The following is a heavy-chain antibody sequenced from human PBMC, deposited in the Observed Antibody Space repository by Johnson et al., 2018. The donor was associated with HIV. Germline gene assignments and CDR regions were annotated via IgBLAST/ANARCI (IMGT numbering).Heavy chain of an antibody. CDR1: GFTFSSYA. D-gene: IGHD1-26*01. CDR3: ARDDTWGDAFDI. V-gene: IGHV3-23*01. Sequence: EVLLLESGGGLVQPGGSLRLSCAASGFTFSSYAMTWVRQAPGKGLEWVSGVSGSGDKTHYVDSVKGRFTISRDNAKNSLYLQMNSLRAEDTAVYYCARDDTWGDAFDIWGQGTMVTVSS. CDR2: VSGSGDKT. J-gene: IGHJ3*02.